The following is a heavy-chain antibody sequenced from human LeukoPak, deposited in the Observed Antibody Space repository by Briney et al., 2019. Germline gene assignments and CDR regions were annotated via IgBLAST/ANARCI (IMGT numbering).Heavy chain of an antibody. CDR2: ISSSSSYI. V-gene: IGHV3-21*01. CDR3: ARDLCSSTSCYGRTSYYYYGMDV. J-gene: IGHJ6*02. CDR1: GFTFSSYS. D-gene: IGHD2-2*01. Sequence: AGGSLRLSCAASGFTFSSYSMSWVRQAPGKGLEWVSSISSSSSYIYYADSVKGGFTISRDNAKNSLYLQMNSLRAEDTAVYYCARDLCSSTSCYGRTSYYYYGMDVWGQGTTVTVSS.